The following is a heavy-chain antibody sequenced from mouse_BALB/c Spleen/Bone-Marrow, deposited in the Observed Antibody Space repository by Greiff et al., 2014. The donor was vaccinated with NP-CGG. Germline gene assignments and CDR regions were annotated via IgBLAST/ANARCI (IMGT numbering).Heavy chain of an antibody. CDR1: GYTFTDYY. D-gene: IGHD4-1*01. CDR3: ARSGNWSWFAY. V-gene: IGHV1-84*02. Sequence: QVQLKESGPELVKPGASVKISCKASGYTFTDYYINWVKQKPGQGLEWIGWIYPGSGNTKYNEKFKGKATLTVDTSSSTAYMQLSSLTFEDTAVYFCARSGNWSWFAYWGQGTLVTVSA. CDR2: IYPGSGNT. J-gene: IGHJ3*01.